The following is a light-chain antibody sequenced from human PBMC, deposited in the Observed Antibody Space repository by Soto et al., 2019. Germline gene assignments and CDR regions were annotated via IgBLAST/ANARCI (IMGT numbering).Light chain of an antibody. V-gene: IGKV3-15*01. CDR2: VAS. CDR1: QSVNSN. J-gene: IGKJ4*01. CDR3: QQYNVWPLT. Sequence: EIVMTQSPVTLSVSLGDRATLSCRASQSVNSNLAWYQQKPGQTPKILIYVASTRATGIPARFSGSGSGTEFTLTISSLQSEDFAVYYCQQYNVWPLTFGGGTKVEFK.